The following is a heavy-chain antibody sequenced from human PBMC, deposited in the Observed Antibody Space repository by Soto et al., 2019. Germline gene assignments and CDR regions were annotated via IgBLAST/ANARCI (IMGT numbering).Heavy chain of an antibody. D-gene: IGHD1-26*01. Sequence: EVQLVESGGGLVQPGGSLRLSCAASGFTFIYSSMNWVRQAPGKGLEWVAYISSSSSSIYYADSVKGRFTISRDNAKNSLYLQMSSLRDGDTAVYYCARERGGSYYFDYWGQGSLVTVSS. CDR2: ISSSSSSI. CDR3: ARERGGSYYFDY. CDR1: GFTFIYSS. V-gene: IGHV3-48*02. J-gene: IGHJ4*02.